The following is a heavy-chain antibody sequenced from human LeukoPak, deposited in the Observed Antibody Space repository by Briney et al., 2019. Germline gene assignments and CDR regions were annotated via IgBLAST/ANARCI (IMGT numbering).Heavy chain of an antibody. D-gene: IGHD3-22*01. V-gene: IGHV3-11*01. CDR2: IRSSGSTT. CDR3: ARVVDDSSGYLHPSWGVDAFDI. CDR1: GFTLSDYY. J-gene: IGHJ3*02. Sequence: NPGGSLRLSCAASGFTLSDYYTSWIRQAPGKGLEWVSYIRSSGSTTYYADSVKGRFTISRDNAKNSLYQQMNSLRAEDTAVYYCARVVDDSSGYLHPSWGVDAFDIWGQGTMVTVSS.